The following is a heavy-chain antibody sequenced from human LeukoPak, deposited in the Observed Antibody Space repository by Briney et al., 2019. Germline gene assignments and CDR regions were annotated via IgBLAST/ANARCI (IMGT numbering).Heavy chain of an antibody. CDR3: ARHSSVLRFLKWPINWFDP. Sequence: KPSETLSLTCTVSGGSISSSSYYWGWIRQPPGKGLEWIGSIYYSGSTYYNPSLKSRVTISVDTSKNQFSLKLSSVTAADTAVYYCARHSSVLRFLKWPINWFDPWGQGTLVTVSS. CDR2: IYYSGST. CDR1: GGSISSSSYY. D-gene: IGHD3-3*01. J-gene: IGHJ5*02. V-gene: IGHV4-39*01.